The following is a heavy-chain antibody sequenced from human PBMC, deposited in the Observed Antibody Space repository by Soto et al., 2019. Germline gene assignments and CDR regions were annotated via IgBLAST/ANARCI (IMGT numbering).Heavy chain of an antibody. V-gene: IGHV4-59*01. CDR1: GGSINSYY. Sequence: PSETLSLTCTVSGGSINSYYWSWIRQPPGKGLEWLGYIYYSGGTNYNPSLKSRVTISVDTSKNQFSLKLRSVTAADTAVYYCVRHYDSSGYYSSSFDYWGQGTLVTVSS. CDR3: VRHYDSSGYYSSSFDY. CDR2: IYYSGGT. J-gene: IGHJ4*02. D-gene: IGHD3-22*01.